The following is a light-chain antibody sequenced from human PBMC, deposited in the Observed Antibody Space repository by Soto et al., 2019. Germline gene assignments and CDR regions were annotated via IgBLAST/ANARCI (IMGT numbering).Light chain of an antibody. V-gene: IGLV2-23*01. CDR2: EGS. CDR1: SSDVGNYNL. J-gene: IGLJ2*01. CDR3: CSYAGTNTVV. Sequence: QSALTQPASVSGSPGQSITISCTETSSDVGNYNLVSWYQPPPGKAPQLMIYEGSKRPSGVSNRFSGSKSGNTASLTISGLQAEDEADDYYCSYAGTNTVVFGGGTKLTVL.